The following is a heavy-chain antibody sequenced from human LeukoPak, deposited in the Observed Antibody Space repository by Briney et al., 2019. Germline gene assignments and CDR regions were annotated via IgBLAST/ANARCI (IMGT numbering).Heavy chain of an antibody. Sequence: SETLSLTCAVSGGSISSNNWWSWVRQPPGKGLEWIGEIYHSGNNNYNPSLKGRVTISVDKSRNQFSLKLSSVTAADTAVYYCARLHYGGNYGYYYYYMDVWGKGTTVTISS. J-gene: IGHJ6*03. CDR2: IYHSGNN. CDR1: GGSISSNNW. V-gene: IGHV4-4*02. D-gene: IGHD4-23*01. CDR3: ARLHYGGNYGYYYYYMDV.